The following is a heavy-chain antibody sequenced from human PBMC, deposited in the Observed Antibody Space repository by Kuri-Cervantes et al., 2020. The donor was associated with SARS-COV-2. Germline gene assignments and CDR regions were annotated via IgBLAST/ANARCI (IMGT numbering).Heavy chain of an antibody. CDR1: GFTFGTYA. CDR2: ISYDGSKK. J-gene: IGHJ4*02. V-gene: IGHV3-30-3*01. D-gene: IGHD2-15*01. CDR3: AKDQHGIVVVVAAIDY. Sequence: GESLKISCAASGFTFGTYAMHWVRQAPGKGLEWVAVISYDGSKKYYGDSVKGRFTISRDNSKNTLYLQMNSLRAEDTAVYYCAKDQHGIVVVVAAIDYWGQGTLVTVSS.